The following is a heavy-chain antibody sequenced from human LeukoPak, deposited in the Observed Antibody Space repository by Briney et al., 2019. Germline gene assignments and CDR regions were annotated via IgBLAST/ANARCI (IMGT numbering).Heavy chain of an antibody. Sequence: GGSLRLSCAASGFTFSSYAMSWVRQAPGKGLEWVSSISASGGSTYYAASVKGRFTISRDNSKNTLYLQMNSLRAEDTAVYYCAKDLYYDFWSGPHWFDPWGQGTLVTVSS. CDR2: ISASGGST. V-gene: IGHV3-23*01. CDR3: AKDLYYDFWSGPHWFDP. CDR1: GFTFSSYA. J-gene: IGHJ5*02. D-gene: IGHD3-3*01.